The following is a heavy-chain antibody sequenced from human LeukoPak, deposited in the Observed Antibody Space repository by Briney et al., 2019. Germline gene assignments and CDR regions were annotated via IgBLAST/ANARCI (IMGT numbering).Heavy chain of an antibody. CDR3: ARGGSYGDYSRV. CDR2: ISSSGSYI. J-gene: IGHJ6*02. Sequence: RGSLRLSCAASGFTFSSYSMNWVRQAPGKGLEWVSSISSSGSYIYYADSVKGRFTISRDNAKNSLYLQMNSLRAEDTAVYYCARGGSYGDYSRVWGQGTTVTVSS. CDR1: GFTFSSYS. D-gene: IGHD4-17*01. V-gene: IGHV3-21*01.